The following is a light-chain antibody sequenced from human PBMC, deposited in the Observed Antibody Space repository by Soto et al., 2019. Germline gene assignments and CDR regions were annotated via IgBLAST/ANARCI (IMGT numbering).Light chain of an antibody. Sequence: EIVLTQSPGTLSLSPGERATLSCRAVQSVSNNYLAWYQQKPGQAPRLLIYGASSRATGIPDRFSGSGSGTDFTLTISRLEPEDFAVYYCQQYGSSPPWTFGQGTKVDI. V-gene: IGKV3-20*01. CDR2: GAS. CDR1: QSVSNNY. CDR3: QQYGSSPPWT. J-gene: IGKJ1*01.